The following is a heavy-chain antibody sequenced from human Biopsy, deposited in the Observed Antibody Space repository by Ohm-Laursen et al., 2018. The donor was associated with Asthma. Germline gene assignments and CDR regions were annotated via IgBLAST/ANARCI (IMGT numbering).Heavy chain of an antibody. D-gene: IGHD2-2*01. CDR1: GGTFNTYV. CDR2: INSVFGTT. J-gene: IGHJ4*02. V-gene: IGHV1-69*01. CDR3: ARKAGSCISRTCYSLDF. Sequence: SSVTVSCPSLGGTFNTYVIGWVRPAPGHGLEWMGGINSVFGTTTYPQKFQDRVTITADDSTSTVYMELSSLRSEDTAVYYCARKAGSCISRTCYSLDFWGQGTLVTVSS.